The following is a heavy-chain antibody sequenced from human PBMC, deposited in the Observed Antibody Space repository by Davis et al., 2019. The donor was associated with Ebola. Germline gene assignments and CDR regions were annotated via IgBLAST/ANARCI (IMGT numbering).Heavy chain of an antibody. CDR3: AREIRFLEWSGGYFDL. J-gene: IGHJ2*01. D-gene: IGHD3-3*01. V-gene: IGHV4-30-4*01. CDR1: GGSISSGDYY. Sequence: PSETLSLTCTVSGGSISSGDYYWSWIRQPPGKGLEWIGYIYYSGSTYYNPSLKSRVTISVDTSKNQFSLKLSSVTAADTAVYYCAREIRFLEWSGGYFDLWGRGTLVTVSS. CDR2: IYYSGST.